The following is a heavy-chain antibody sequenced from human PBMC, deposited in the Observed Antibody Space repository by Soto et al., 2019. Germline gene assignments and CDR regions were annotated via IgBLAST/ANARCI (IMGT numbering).Heavy chain of an antibody. Sequence: GASVKVSCKASGYTFTHFYITWVRQAPGQGLEWMGAISPHNFNTNYAQKFRGRVTLTTEKSTNTAYMDLRSLTSDDTAVYYCARDEGGYDILTGYYKAHQFDVWCQGVPVSVSS. CDR2: ISPHNFNT. D-gene: IGHD3-9*01. J-gene: IGHJ4*02. CDR3: ARDEGGYDILTGYYKAHQFDV. CDR1: GYTFTHFY. V-gene: IGHV1-18*01.